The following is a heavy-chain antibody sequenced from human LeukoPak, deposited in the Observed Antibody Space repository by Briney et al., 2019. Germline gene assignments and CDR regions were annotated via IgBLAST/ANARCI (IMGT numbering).Heavy chain of an antibody. CDR2: INPNTGDT. V-gene: IGHV1-2*02. J-gene: IGHJ4*02. Sequence: ASVKVSCKASGYTFTGYYMHWVRKTPGQGLEWMGWINPNTGDTNYGRKFQGRVTMTRDTSISTAYMELSRLRSDDTAVYYCARDHSSGWYGDYWGQGTLVTVSS. CDR1: GYTFTGYY. D-gene: IGHD6-19*01. CDR3: ARDHSSGWYGDY.